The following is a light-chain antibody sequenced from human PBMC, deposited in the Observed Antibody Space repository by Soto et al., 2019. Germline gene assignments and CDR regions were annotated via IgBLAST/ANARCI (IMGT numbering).Light chain of an antibody. CDR2: AAS. CDR3: QQSYSTPT. J-gene: IGKJ5*01. CDR1: QSISSY. V-gene: IGKV1-39*01. Sequence: EIQMTQSSSSLSAYVGDRVTNTCRASQSISSYLNWYQQKPGKAPKLLIYAASSLQSGVPSRFSGSGSGTDFTLTISSLQPEDFATYYCQQSYSTPTFGQGTRLEIK.